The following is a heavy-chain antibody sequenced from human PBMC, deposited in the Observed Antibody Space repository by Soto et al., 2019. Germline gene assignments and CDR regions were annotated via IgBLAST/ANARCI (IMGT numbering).Heavy chain of an antibody. Sequence: GGSLRLSCAASGFTFSSYAIHWVRQAPGKGLEWVAIIWFDGSNKYYADSVKGRFSISRDNSKNTLFLQMGSLRAEDTAVYYCARGQLPAATTYFDFWGQGTLVTVSS. D-gene: IGHD2-15*01. CDR2: IWFDGSNK. CDR3: ARGQLPAATTYFDF. V-gene: IGHV3-33*01. CDR1: GFTFSSYA. J-gene: IGHJ4*02.